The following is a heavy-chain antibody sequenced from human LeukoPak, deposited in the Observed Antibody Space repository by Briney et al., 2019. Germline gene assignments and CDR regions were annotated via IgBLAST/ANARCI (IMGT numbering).Heavy chain of an antibody. CDR2: ISTDGSIR. CDR1: GFSFSNYG. CDR3: AKDHGTGWHTDF. V-gene: IGHV3-30*18. J-gene: IGHJ4*02. D-gene: IGHD2-8*02. Sequence: GGSLRLSCAASGFSFSNYGMQWVRQAPGKGLEWVALISTDGSIRYYADSVQGRFTISRDNSENTLSLQMNSLRAEDTAVYFCAKDHGTGWHTDFWGQGTLVTVSS.